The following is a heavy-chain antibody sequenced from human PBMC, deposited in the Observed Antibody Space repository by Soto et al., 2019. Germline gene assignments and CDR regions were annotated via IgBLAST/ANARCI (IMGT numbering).Heavy chain of an antibody. D-gene: IGHD3-3*01. CDR1: GFTFRGYG. V-gene: IGHV3-30*03. CDR3: ARDRRWYYDFWSGYYLHYYYYGMDV. Sequence: GGSLRLSCAASGFTFRGYGMHWVRQAPGRGLEWVALISYDGSIKYYADSVRGRFTISRDNSKNTLYLQMNSLRAEDTAVYYCARDRRWYYDFWSGYYLHYYYYGMDVWGQGTTVTVSS. J-gene: IGHJ6*02. CDR2: ISYDGSIK.